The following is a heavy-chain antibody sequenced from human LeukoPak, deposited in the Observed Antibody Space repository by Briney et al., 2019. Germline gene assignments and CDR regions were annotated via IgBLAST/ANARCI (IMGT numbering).Heavy chain of an antibody. D-gene: IGHD2-15*01. J-gene: IGHJ4*02. V-gene: IGHV1-3*01. Sequence: ASVKVSCKASGYTFTSYAMHWVRQAPGQRLEWMGWINAGNGNTKYSQKFQGRVTITRDTSASTAYMELSSLRSEDTAVYYCARDPGSGGSPNSLFDYWGQGTLVTVSS. CDR3: ARDPGSGGSPNSLFDY. CDR1: GYTFTSYA. CDR2: INAGNGNT.